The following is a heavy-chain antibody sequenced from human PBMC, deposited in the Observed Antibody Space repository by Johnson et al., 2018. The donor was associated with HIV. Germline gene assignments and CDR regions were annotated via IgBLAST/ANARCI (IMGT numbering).Heavy chain of an antibody. J-gene: IGHJ3*02. CDR2: VSYHGSNK. V-gene: IGHV3-30-3*01. CDR3: ARERYGSQAIDAFDI. Sequence: QVQLVESGGGVVQPGRSLRLSCAASGFTFRSYAMHWVRQTPGKGLEWVAVVSYHGSNKYYADSVKGRFTISRDNAKNTMFVQMTSLRAEDTAVYYCARERYGSQAIDAFDIWGQGTLVTVSS. D-gene: IGHD2-15*01. CDR1: GFTFRSYA.